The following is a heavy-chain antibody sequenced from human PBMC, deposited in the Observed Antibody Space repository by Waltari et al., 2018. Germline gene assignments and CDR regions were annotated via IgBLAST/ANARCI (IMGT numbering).Heavy chain of an antibody. Sequence: QVQLVQSGAEVKKPGSSVKVSCKAVGGSFSSYAIGWVRQAPGQGLEWMGGIIPIFGTANYAQKCQGRVTITTDESTSTAYMELSSLRSEDTAVYYCARVGNYDILNDAFDIWGQGTMVTVSS. CDR1: GGSFSSYA. CDR2: IIPIFGTA. CDR3: ARVGNYDILNDAFDI. J-gene: IGHJ3*02. V-gene: IGHV1-69*05. D-gene: IGHD3-9*01.